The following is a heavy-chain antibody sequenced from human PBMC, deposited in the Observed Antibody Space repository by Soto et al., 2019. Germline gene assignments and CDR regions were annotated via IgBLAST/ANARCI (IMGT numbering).Heavy chain of an antibody. CDR1: GYTFSDYY. J-gene: IGHJ4*02. CDR3: ASHYDMWSGYLSPVDY. Sequence: QVQLVESGGDLVKRGGSLRLSCAASGYTFSDYYMSWIRQAPGKGLEWISYIDTSSTKIYYAASVKGRFTISRDNAKNSLYLDMNSLRDEDTAVYYCASHYDMWSGYLSPVDYWGQGTLVTVSS. CDR2: IDTSSTKI. D-gene: IGHD3-3*01. V-gene: IGHV3-11*01.